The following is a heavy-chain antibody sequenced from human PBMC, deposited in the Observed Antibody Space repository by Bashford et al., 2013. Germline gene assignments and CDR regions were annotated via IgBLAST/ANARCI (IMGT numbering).Heavy chain of an antibody. CDR3: ARGPEAATRWFDP. V-gene: IGHV4-34*01. CDR1: GGSFSGYY. CDR2: INHSGST. D-gene: IGHD2-15*01. J-gene: IGHJ5*02. Sequence: ETLSLTCAVYGGSFSGYYWSWIRQPPGKGLEWIGEINHSGSTNYNPSLKSRVTISVDTSKNQFSLKLSSVTAADTAVYYCARGPEAATRWFDPVGPGNPGHRLL.